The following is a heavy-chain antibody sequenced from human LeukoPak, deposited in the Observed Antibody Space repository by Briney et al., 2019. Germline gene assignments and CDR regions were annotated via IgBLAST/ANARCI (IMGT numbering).Heavy chain of an antibody. CDR3: ADSSSWYLPYY. D-gene: IGHD6-13*01. CDR2: ISGSGGST. V-gene: IGHV3-23*01. J-gene: IGHJ4*02. CDR1: GFTFSSYA. Sequence: QSGGSLRLSCAVSGFTFSSYAMSWVRQAPGKGLEWVSAISGSGGSTYYADSVKGRFTISRDNSKNTLYLQMNSLRAEDTAVYYCADSSSWYLPYYWGQGTLVTVSS.